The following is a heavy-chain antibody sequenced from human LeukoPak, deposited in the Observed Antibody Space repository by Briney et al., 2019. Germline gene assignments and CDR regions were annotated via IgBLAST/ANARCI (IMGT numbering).Heavy chain of an antibody. CDR2: MNPNSGNT. D-gene: IGHD3-10*01. Sequence: ASVKVSCKASGYTFTSYDINLVRQAAGQGLEWMGWMNPNSGNTGYAQKFQGRVTMTRNTSISTAYMELSSLRSEDTAVYYCARGHSRGHRGEYYFDYWGQGTLVTVSS. CDR3: ARGHSRGHRGEYYFDY. V-gene: IGHV1-8*01. CDR1: GYTFTSYD. J-gene: IGHJ4*02.